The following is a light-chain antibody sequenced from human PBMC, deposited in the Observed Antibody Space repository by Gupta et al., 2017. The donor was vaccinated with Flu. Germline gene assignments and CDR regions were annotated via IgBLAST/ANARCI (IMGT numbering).Light chain of an antibody. V-gene: IGKV3-11*01. CDR2: DAS. Sequence: ATLSLSPGERATLSCRASQSVGNYLAWYQQKPGQAPRLLIYDASNRATGIPARFSGSGSGKDFTLTISSLEPEDFALYYCQQRSNWPKLTFGGGTKVEIK. J-gene: IGKJ4*01. CDR3: QQRSNWPKLT. CDR1: QSVGNY.